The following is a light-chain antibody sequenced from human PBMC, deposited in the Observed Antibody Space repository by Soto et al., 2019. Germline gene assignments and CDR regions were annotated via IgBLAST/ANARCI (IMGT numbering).Light chain of an antibody. Sequence: QPVLTQSPSASASLGASVKLTCTLSSGHSYYAIAWHQQQPEKGPRYLMKVNSDGSHTTGDGIPDRFSGSSSGAERYLTISSLQFEDEADYYCQTWGAGIRVFGGGTKLTVL. J-gene: IGLJ3*02. CDR1: SGHSYYA. CDR3: QTWGAGIRV. CDR2: VNSDGSH. V-gene: IGLV4-69*01.